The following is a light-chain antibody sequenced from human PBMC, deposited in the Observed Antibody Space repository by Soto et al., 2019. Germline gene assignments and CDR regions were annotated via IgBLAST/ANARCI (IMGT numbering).Light chain of an antibody. CDR2: DLS. V-gene: IGLV2-14*01. CDR3: CSYTGSSTLVV. J-gene: IGLJ2*01. Sequence: QSALTQPASVSGSPGQSITISCTGTSSDVGGYNYVSWYQQHPGKAPKLMIYDLSNRPSGVSNRFSGSKSGNTASLTISGLQAEDEADYYCCSYTGSSTLVVFGGGTKVTVL. CDR1: SSDVGGYNY.